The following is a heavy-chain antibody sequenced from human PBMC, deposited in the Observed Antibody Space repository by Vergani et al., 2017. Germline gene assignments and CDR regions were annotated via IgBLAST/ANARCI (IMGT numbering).Heavy chain of an antibody. CDR3: ARGGGAVTIFHMDV. D-gene: IGHD3-3*01. V-gene: IGHV3-21*01. Sequence: EVQLVESGGGLVKPGGSLRLSCAASGFTFSSYSMNWVRQAPGKGLEWVSSISSSSSYIYYADSVKGRFTISRDKAKNSLYLQMNSLRAEDTAVYYCARGGGAVTIFHMDVWGQGTTVTVSS. CDR2: ISSSSSYI. J-gene: IGHJ6*02. CDR1: GFTFSSYS.